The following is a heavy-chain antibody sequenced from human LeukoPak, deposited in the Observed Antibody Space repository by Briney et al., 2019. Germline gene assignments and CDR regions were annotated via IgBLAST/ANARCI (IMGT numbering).Heavy chain of an antibody. D-gene: IGHD2-15*01. CDR2: ISASGGST. CDR1: GFTFHNYD. V-gene: IGHV3-23*01. CDR3: AKERFCSGGSCSGDLDY. Sequence: GGSLRLSCAASGFTFHNYDMNWVRQAPGKGLEWVSHISASGGSTDYADSVRGRFTISRDNSKNTLCVQMDSLRVEDTAVYYCAKERFCSGGSCSGDLDYWGQGTLVSVSS. J-gene: IGHJ4*02.